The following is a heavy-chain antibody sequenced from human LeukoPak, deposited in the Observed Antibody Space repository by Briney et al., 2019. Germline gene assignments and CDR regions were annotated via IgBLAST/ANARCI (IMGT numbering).Heavy chain of an antibody. D-gene: IGHD6-19*01. CDR3: AEAVAPYYFDY. Sequence: SETLSLTCTVSGGSISSYYWSWIRQPPGKGLEWIGYIYYSGSTNYNPSLKSRVTISVDTSKNKFSLKLSSVTAADTAVYYCAEAVAPYYFDYWGQGTLVTVSS. J-gene: IGHJ4*02. CDR2: IYYSGST. V-gene: IGHV4-59*08. CDR1: GGSISSYY.